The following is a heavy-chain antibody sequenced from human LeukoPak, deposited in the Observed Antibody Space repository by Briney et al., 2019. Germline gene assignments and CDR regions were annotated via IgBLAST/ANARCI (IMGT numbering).Heavy chain of an antibody. Sequence: PSETLSLTCAVSGVSIISGGYYWSWIRQHPGKGLEWIGYGESTNYNPSLKSRVTISVDTSKSQFSLQLRYLTAADTAVYYCARDNWGSLDFWGRGILVTVSS. CDR2: GEST. V-gene: IGHV4-61*08. J-gene: IGHJ4*02. CDR3: ARDNWGSLDF. D-gene: IGHD7-27*01. CDR1: GVSIISGGYY.